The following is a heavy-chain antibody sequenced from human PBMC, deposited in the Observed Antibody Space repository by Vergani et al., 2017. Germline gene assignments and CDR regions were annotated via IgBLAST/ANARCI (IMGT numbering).Heavy chain of an antibody. Sequence: QVQLQESGPGLVKPSQTLSLTCTVSGGSISSGSYYWSWIRQPAGKGLEWIGRIYTSGSTNYNPSLKSRVTISVDTSRNQFSLLSSVTAAATAVYYCARGARRCTSTSCYRVWYFDLWGRGVLVTVSS. CDR3: ARGARRCTSTSCYRVWYFDL. J-gene: IGHJ2*01. D-gene: IGHD2-2*02. V-gene: IGHV4-61*02. CDR1: GGSISSGSYY. CDR2: IYTSGST.